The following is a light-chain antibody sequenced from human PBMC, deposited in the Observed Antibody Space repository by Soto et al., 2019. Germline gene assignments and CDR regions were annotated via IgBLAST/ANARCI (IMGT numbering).Light chain of an antibody. Sequence: SALTQPASVSGSPGQSITISCTVTITDIGAYNYVSWYQQHPGKAPKLLIYGVSSRPSGVSNRFSGSKSGNAAYLTISGLQADDEAEYYRSSYTSSITPYVFGTGTKVTV. CDR2: GVS. V-gene: IGLV2-14*01. J-gene: IGLJ1*01. CDR1: ITDIGAYNY. CDR3: SSYTSSITPYV.